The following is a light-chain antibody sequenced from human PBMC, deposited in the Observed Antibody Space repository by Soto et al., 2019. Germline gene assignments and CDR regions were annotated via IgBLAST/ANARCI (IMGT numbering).Light chain of an antibody. CDR1: QSVSSN. CDR3: QQYNNWPPIT. Sequence: EIVLTQSPGTLSLSPGDRATLSCRASQSVSSNFLAWYQQKPGQAPRLLIYGASIRATGIPDRFSGSGSGTEFTLTISSLQSEDFAVYYCQQYNNWPPITFGQGTRLDSK. J-gene: IGKJ5*01. V-gene: IGKV3D-15*01. CDR2: GAS.